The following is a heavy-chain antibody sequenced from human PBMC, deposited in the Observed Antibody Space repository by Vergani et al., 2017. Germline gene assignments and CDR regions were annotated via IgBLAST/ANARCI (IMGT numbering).Heavy chain of an antibody. J-gene: IGHJ6*02. CDR3: ARETDTGSSVSYNYYAMDV. CDR2: IKNDGGKS. V-gene: IGHV3-23*01. CDR1: GFTFSTHA. D-gene: IGHD3-9*01. Sequence: DVQLLQSGGDLVQPGGSLKLSCVASGFTFSTHAMSWVRQTPGKGLEWVSTIKNDGGKSHYADSVKGRFSISRDNAKSSLFLQMDSLRAEDTAVYYCARETDTGSSVSYNYYAMDVWGQGTTVSVSS.